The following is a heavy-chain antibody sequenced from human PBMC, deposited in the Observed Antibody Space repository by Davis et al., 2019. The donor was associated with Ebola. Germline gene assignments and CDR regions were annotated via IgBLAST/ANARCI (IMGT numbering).Heavy chain of an antibody. J-gene: IGHJ4*02. CDR1: GGSISNYF. CDR2: IYSTGRT. D-gene: IGHD3-22*01. V-gene: IGHV4-4*07. CDR3: ARDRHDTSGYGF. Sequence: SETLSLTCTVSGGSISNYFWSWIRQPAGKGLEWIGRIYSTGRTDYNPSLKSRVTMSVDTSKNQFSLKLTSVPAADTAVYYCARDRHDTSGYGFWGPGTLVTVSS.